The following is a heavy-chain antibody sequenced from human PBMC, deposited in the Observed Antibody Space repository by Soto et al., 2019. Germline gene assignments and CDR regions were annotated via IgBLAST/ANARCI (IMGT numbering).Heavy chain of an antibody. CDR1: GYTFITYD. V-gene: IGHV1-8*01. CDR2: MNPNSGNT. Sequence: QVQLVQSGAEVKKPGASVKVSCQASGYTFITYDIHWVRQATGQGLEWVGWMNPNSGNTGYAQKFQGRLPMTRKTSIDTAYMEVSSLRSEDTAVYCCARGLGGTVFGVIIVEGPDDVDNWGQGTLVTVSS. J-gene: IGHJ4*02. CDR3: ARGLGGTVFGVIIVEGPDDVDN. D-gene: IGHD3-3*01.